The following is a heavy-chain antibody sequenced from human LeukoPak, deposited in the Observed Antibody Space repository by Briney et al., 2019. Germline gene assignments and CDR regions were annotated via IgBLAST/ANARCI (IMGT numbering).Heavy chain of an antibody. Sequence: SETLSLTCAVYGGSFSGYYWSWIRQPPGKGLEWIGEIIHSGSTNYNPSLKSRVTISVDTSKNQFSLKLSSVTAADTAVYYCARGLGRGTVFGVVITRVRWFDPWGQGTLVTVSS. D-gene: IGHD3-3*01. CDR3: ARGLGRGTVFGVVITRVRWFDP. J-gene: IGHJ5*02. CDR2: IIHSGST. CDR1: GGSFSGYY. V-gene: IGHV4-34*01.